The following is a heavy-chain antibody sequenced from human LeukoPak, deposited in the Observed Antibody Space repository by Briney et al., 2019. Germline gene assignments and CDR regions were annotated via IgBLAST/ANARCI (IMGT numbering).Heavy chain of an antibody. CDR3: ARHRVAGTRAFDI. V-gene: IGHV4-39*01. D-gene: IGHD6-19*01. CDR2: IYDSGST. Sequence: SETLSLTCTVSGVSISSSSYHWDWIRQPPGKGLEWIGSIYDSGSTYYSPSLKSRVTISVDTSKNQFSLKLNSVTAADTAVYYCARHRVAGTRAFDIWGQGTMVTVSS. CDR1: GVSISSSSYH. J-gene: IGHJ3*02.